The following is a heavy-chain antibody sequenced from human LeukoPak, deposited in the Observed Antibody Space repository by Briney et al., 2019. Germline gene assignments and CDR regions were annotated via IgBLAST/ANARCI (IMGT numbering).Heavy chain of an antibody. Sequence: PSETLSLTCTVSGGSIRSYYWSWIRQPAGKGLEWIGRIYTSGSTNYNPSLKSRVTMSVDTSKDQFSLKLSSVTAADTAVYYCARESSGSYSDAFDIWGQGTMVTVSS. D-gene: IGHD1-26*01. CDR2: IYTSGST. CDR1: GGSIRSYY. V-gene: IGHV4-4*07. J-gene: IGHJ3*02. CDR3: ARESSGSYSDAFDI.